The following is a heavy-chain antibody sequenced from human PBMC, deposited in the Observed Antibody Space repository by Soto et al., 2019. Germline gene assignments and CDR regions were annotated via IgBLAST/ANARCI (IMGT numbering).Heavy chain of an antibody. D-gene: IGHD3-22*01. J-gene: IGHJ5*02. CDR2: ISSSSSSR. V-gene: IGHV3-21*01. CDR3: ARADYYDSSAYYFSGWFDP. Sequence: GGSLRLSCAASGFTFSAYNMNWVRQAPGKGLEWVSSISSSSSSRYYADSVKGRFTISRDNTKTSLYLQMNSLRAEDTAVYYCARADYYDSSAYYFSGWFDPWGQGTLVTVSS. CDR1: GFTFSAYN.